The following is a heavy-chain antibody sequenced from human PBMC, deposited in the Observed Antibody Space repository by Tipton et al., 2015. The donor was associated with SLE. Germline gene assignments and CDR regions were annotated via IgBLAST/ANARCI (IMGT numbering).Heavy chain of an antibody. CDR3: ARGYYDMWTGYYSFDY. D-gene: IGHD3-9*01. V-gene: IGHV4-39*07. CDR2: IHYSGST. J-gene: IGHJ4*02. Sequence: TLSLTCSVSGGSISSSSYYWGWIRQPPGKGLEWIGSIHYSGSTNDNPSLKSRVTISVDTSKNQFSLKLTSVSAADTADYYCARGYYDMWTGYYSFDYWGQGTLVTVSS. CDR1: GGSISSSSYY.